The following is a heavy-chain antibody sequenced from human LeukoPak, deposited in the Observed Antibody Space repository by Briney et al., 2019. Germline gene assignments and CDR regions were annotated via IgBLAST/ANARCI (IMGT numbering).Heavy chain of an antibody. D-gene: IGHD3-22*01. CDR2: INPNNSDT. CDR3: AREGATDSDAPHDF. Sequence: GASVKVSCTASGYTFTVYYTHWVRQAPGQGLEWMGWINPNNSDTYYAQKFQGRVTMTRDTSISTAYMELSRLRSDDTAVYYCAREGATDSDAPHDFWGQGTLVTVSS. CDR1: GYTFTVYY. V-gene: IGHV1-2*02. J-gene: IGHJ4*02.